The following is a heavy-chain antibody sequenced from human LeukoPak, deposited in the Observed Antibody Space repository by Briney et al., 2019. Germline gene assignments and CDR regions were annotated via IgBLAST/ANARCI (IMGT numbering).Heavy chain of an antibody. J-gene: IGHJ3*02. CDR2: MNPNSGNI. Sequence: GGPVKVSCKASGYTLTSYDINWVRQATGQGLEWMGWMNPNSGNIVYAQKFHGRVTITRNTSIGTAYMELSSLRSEDTAVYYCARAYSSSWYDAFDIWGQGTMVTVSP. V-gene: IGHV1-8*03. D-gene: IGHD6-13*01. CDR1: GYTLTSYD. CDR3: ARAYSSSWYDAFDI.